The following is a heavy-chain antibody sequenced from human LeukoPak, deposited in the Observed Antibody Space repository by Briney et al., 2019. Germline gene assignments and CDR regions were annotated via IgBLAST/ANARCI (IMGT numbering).Heavy chain of an antibody. CDR3: AKDRAYGSGIPGY. D-gene: IGHD3-10*01. V-gene: IGHV3-23*01. CDR2: ISGSGGST. Sequence: GGSLRLSCAASGFTFSSYAMSWDRQAPGKGLEWVSAISGSGGSTYYADSVKGRFTISRDNSKNTLYLQMNSLRAEDTAVYYCAKDRAYGSGIPGYWGQGTLVTVSS. CDR1: GFTFSSYA. J-gene: IGHJ4*02.